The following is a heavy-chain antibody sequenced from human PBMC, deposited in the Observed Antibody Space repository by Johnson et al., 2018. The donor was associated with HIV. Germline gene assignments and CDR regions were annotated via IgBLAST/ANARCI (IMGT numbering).Heavy chain of an antibody. CDR1: GFTFSSYA. CDR3: AKVRGGWLGHDAFDL. D-gene: IGHD6-19*01. Sequence: QMLLVESGGGLVQPGRSLKLSCAASGFTFSSYAMHWVRQAPGKGLEWVAVISYDGSNEYYADSVQGRFTISRDNSKNTLYLQMNSLRAEDTAVYYCAKVRGGWLGHDAFDLWGQGTMVTVSS. V-gene: IGHV3-30-3*01. CDR2: ISYDGSNE. J-gene: IGHJ3*01.